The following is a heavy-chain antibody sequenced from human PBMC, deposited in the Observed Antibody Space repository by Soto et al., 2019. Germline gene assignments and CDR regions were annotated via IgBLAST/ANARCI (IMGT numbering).Heavy chain of an antibody. V-gene: IGHV7-4-1*01. CDR3: ARDLRIAVAGTQTAYYYYGMDV. D-gene: IGHD6-19*01. CDR2: INTNTGNP. J-gene: IGHJ6*02. CDR1: GYTFTSYA. Sequence: QVQLVQSGSELKKPGASVKVSCKASGYTFTSYAMNWVRQAPGQGLEWMGWINTNTGNPTYAQGFTGRVVFSLDTSVSTAYLQICSLKAEDTAVYYCARDLRIAVAGTQTAYYYYGMDVWGQGTTVTVSS.